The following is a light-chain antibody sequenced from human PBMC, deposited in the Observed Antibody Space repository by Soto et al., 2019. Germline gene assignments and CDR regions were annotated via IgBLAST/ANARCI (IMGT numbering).Light chain of an antibody. CDR3: QQYYSTPPT. CDR1: PIVLYNSYNKNY. Sequence: DILMTQSPDSLALSLGELATSNFKSSPIVLYNSYNKNYLAWYQQKPGQPPKLLIYWASTRESGVPDRFSGSGSGTDFTLTISSLQAEDVAVYYCQQYYSTPPTFGQGTKVDIK. J-gene: IGKJ1*01. CDR2: WAS. V-gene: IGKV4-1*01.